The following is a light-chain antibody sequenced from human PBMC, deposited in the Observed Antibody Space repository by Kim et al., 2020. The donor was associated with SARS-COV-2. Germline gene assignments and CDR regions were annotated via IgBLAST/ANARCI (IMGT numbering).Light chain of an antibody. J-gene: IGKJ1*01. CDR3: QQTYNTQT. Sequence: DIQMTQSPSSLSASVGDRVTITCRASQSISSFLNWYQKKPGKAPKLLIYAASSLQSGVPSRFSGSGSGTDFTLIINSLQPEDFATYYCQQTYNTQTFGQGTRWIS. V-gene: IGKV1-39*01. CDR2: AAS. CDR1: QSISSF.